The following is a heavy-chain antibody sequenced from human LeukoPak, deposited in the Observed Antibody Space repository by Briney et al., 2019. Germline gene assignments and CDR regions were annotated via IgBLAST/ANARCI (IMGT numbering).Heavy chain of an antibody. CDR3: ARVSISLYYFDY. D-gene: IGHD2/OR15-2a*01. CDR2: IYYSGST. V-gene: IGHV4-39*07. CDR1: GGSISCSSYY. J-gene: IGHJ4*02. Sequence: SETLSLTCTVSGGSISCSSYYWGWIRQPPGKGLEWIGSIYYSGSTYYNPSLKSRVTISVDTSKNQFSLKLSSVTAADTAVYYCARVSISLYYFDYWGQGTLVTVSS.